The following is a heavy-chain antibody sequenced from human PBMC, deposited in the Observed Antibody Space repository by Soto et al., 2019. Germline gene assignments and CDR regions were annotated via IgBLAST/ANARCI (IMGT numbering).Heavy chain of an antibody. V-gene: IGHV1-69*13. Sequence: ASVKVSCKASGGTFSSYTISWVGQAPGQGLEWMGGIIPIFGTANYAQKFQGRVTITADESTSTAYMELSSLRSEDTAVYYCAPDFATGYNWFDPWGQGTLVTVSS. D-gene: IGHD3-3*01. CDR3: APDFATGYNWFDP. CDR1: GGTFSSYT. J-gene: IGHJ5*02. CDR2: IIPIFGTA.